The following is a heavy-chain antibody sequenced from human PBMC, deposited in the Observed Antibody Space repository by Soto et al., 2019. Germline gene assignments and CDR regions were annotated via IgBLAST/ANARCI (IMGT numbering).Heavy chain of an antibody. CDR1: GGSFSGYY. D-gene: IGHD1-26*01. CDR3: ARGPSGSYFI. CDR2: INHSGST. Sequence: PSETLSLTCAVYGGSFSGYYWSWIRQPPGKGLEWIGEINHSGSTNYNPSLKSRVTISVDTSKNQFSLKLSSVTAADTAVYYCARGPSGSYFIWGQGTLVTVSS. V-gene: IGHV4-34*01. J-gene: IGHJ4*02.